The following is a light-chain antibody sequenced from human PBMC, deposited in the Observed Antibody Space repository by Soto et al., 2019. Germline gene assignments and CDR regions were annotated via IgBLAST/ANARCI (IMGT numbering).Light chain of an antibody. V-gene: IGLV1-44*01. CDR3: AAWDDSLNGVV. CDR1: SSNLGGHT. CDR2: IDN. J-gene: IGLJ3*02. Sequence: QSVLTQPPSASGTPGQRVIISCSGSSSNLGGHTLNWYQHLPGTAPKLLIYIDNQRPSGIPDRFSGSRSGTSASLAIIGLQSEDEAHYYCAAWDDSLNGVVFGGGTKFTVL.